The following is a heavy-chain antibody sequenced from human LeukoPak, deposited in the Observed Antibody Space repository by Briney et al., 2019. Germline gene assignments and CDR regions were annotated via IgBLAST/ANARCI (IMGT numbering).Heavy chain of an antibody. Sequence: GGSLRLSCAASGFTFSSYWMNWARQAPGKGLEWVAVISYDGSNKYYADSVKGRFTISRDNSKNTLYLQMNSLRAEDTAVYYCARESSSSWYFDYWGQGTLVTVSS. CDR3: ARESSSSWYFDY. J-gene: IGHJ4*02. V-gene: IGHV3-30-3*01. CDR2: ISYDGSNK. D-gene: IGHD6-13*01. CDR1: GFTFSSYW.